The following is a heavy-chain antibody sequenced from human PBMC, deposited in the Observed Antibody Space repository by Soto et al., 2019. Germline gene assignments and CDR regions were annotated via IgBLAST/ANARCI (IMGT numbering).Heavy chain of an antibody. CDR1: GITFHNAW. V-gene: IGHV3-15*01. D-gene: IGHD3-16*01. Sequence: EVQLVESGGGLVKPGGSLRLSCAASGITFHNAWMTWVRQAPGKGLEWVGRIKSKTDGGTTDYAAPVIGRFSISRDDSKNTLYLQMNSLKTEDTAVYYCGIDAVTFGGGVPEDYWGQGTLVTVSS. CDR3: GIDAVTFGGGVPEDY. J-gene: IGHJ4*02. CDR2: IKSKTDGGTT.